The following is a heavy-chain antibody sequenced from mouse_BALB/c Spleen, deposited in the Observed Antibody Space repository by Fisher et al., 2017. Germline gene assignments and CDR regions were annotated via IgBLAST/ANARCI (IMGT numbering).Heavy chain of an antibody. D-gene: IGHD1-1*02. CDR3: ARGGAMDY. V-gene: IGHV1-77*01. Sequence: KFKGKATLTADKSSSTAYMQLSRLTSEDSAVYFCARGGAMDYWGQGTTLTVSS. J-gene: IGHJ2*01.